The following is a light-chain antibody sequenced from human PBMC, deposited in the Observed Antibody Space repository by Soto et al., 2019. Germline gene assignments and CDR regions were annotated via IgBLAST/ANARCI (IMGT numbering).Light chain of an antibody. CDR3: QQYRDSPIYT. Sequence: EIVLTQSPGTLSSSPGERATLSCRASQSVSSSHLAWYQQKPGQAPRLLIYGASSRATGIPDRFSGSGSGSDFTLTISRLEPEDFAVYFCQQYRDSPIYTFGQGTKLEI. J-gene: IGKJ2*01. CDR2: GAS. V-gene: IGKV3-20*01. CDR1: QSVSSSH.